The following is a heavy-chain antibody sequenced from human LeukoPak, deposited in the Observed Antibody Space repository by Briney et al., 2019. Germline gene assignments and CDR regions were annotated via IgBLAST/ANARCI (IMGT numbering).Heavy chain of an antibody. CDR1: GFTFSSYA. V-gene: IGHV3-30-3*01. J-gene: IGHJ4*02. CDR3: ARDRLRPLRSTIDY. CDR2: ISYDGSNK. Sequence: GGSLRLSCAASGFTFSSYAMHWVRQAPGKGLEWVAVISYDGSNKYYADSVKGRFTISRDNSKNTLYLQMNSLRAEDTAVYYCARDRLRPLRSTIDYWGQGTLVTVSS. D-gene: IGHD1-14*01.